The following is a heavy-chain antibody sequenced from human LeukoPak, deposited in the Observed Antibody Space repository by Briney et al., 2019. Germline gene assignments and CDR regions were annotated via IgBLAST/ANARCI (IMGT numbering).Heavy chain of an antibody. Sequence: GGPLRLSCAASGFSFSRYSMSWVRQAPGKGLEWISYISSSSTTIKYADSVKGRFIISRDNAKNSLYLQMNSLSAEDTAVYYCAREYSSTWYRGPAEYFQHWGQGTLVTVSS. CDR3: AREYSSTWYRGPAEYFQH. D-gene: IGHD6-13*01. CDR1: GFSFSRYS. CDR2: ISSSSTTI. V-gene: IGHV3-48*01. J-gene: IGHJ1*01.